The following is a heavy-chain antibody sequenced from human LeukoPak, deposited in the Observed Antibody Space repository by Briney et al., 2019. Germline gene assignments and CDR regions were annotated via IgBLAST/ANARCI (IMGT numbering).Heavy chain of an antibody. J-gene: IGHJ4*02. CDR2: ISYDGSNK. CDR3: AKHGFGVFEGY. Sequence: GGSLRLSCAASGFTFSSYGMHWVRQAPGKGLEWVAVISYDGSNKYYADSVKGRFTISRDNSKSTLYLQMNSLRAEDTAVYYCAKHGFGVFEGYWGQGTLVTVSS. V-gene: IGHV3-30*18. CDR1: GFTFSSYG. D-gene: IGHD3-10*01.